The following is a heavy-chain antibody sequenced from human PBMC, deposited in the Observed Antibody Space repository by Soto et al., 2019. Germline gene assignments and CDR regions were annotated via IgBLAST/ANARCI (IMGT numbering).Heavy chain of an antibody. Sequence: PSETLSLTCTVSGGSISSYYWSWIRQPPGKGLEWIGYIYYSGGTNYNPSLKSRVTISVDTSKNQFSLKLSSVTAADTAVYYCARVLADYPYYFDYWGQGTLVTVSS. J-gene: IGHJ4*02. V-gene: IGHV4-59*01. CDR3: ARVLADYPYYFDY. CDR1: GGSISSYY. CDR2: IYYSGGT. D-gene: IGHD4-17*01.